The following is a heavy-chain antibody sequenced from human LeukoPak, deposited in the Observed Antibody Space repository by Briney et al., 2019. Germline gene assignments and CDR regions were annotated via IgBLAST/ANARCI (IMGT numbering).Heavy chain of an antibody. Sequence: SETLSLTCSVSGGSMNSYYWSWIRQSPGKGLEWIGYIYYSGSTNYNPSLKSRVTISVDTSKNQFSLKLSSVTAADTAVYYCARHVWLQPFDNCGQGALGTVSS. V-gene: IGHV4-59*08. J-gene: IGHJ4*02. CDR1: GGSMNSYY. D-gene: IGHD5-18*01. CDR2: IYYSGST. CDR3: ARHVWLQPFDN.